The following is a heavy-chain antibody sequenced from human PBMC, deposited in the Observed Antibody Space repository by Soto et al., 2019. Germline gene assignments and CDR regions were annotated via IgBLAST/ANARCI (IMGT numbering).Heavy chain of an antibody. D-gene: IGHD6-19*01. J-gene: IGHJ6*04. CDR1: GGSFSGYY. CDR2: INHIGSS. V-gene: IGHV4-34*01. CDR3: ARSQAVAGFRYCYYYYGREV. Sequence: PSETLALTCAVYGGSFSGYYWSWIRQPTVKGLEWIGEINHIGSSNYNPSLKSRVTISVDTSKNQFSLKLSSVTAADTAVYYCARSQAVAGFRYCYYYYGREVWGKGNTVSFSA.